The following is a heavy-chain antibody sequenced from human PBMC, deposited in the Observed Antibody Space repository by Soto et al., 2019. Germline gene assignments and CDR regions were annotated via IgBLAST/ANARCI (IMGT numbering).Heavy chain of an antibody. Sequence: ASVKVSCKAAGYAFTRYSIRWVRQAPGQGLEWMGWISCYNGDTEYSKNFQGRLTMTIDTSTTTASMELRSLRSDDTAVYYCARASLTIFGAPYGMDVWGPGTSVTVSS. CDR3: ARASLTIFGAPYGMDV. D-gene: IGHD3-3*01. V-gene: IGHV1-18*04. J-gene: IGHJ6*02. CDR1: GYAFTRYS. CDR2: ISCYNGDT.